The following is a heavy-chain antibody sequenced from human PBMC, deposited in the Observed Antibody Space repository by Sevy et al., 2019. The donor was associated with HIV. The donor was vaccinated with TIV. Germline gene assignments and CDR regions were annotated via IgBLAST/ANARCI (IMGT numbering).Heavy chain of an antibody. CDR1: GINFNDNY. Sequence: SGINFNDNYMTWVRQAPGKGLEWIAYIANSGTDTAYADSVKGRFTITRDAANRSVHLRMNSLRVEDTAVYYCARSWLFNGYFDYWGQGSLVTVSS. D-gene: IGHD6-19*01. V-gene: IGHV3-11*01. CDR3: ARSWLFNGYFDY. CDR2: IANSGTDT. J-gene: IGHJ4*02.